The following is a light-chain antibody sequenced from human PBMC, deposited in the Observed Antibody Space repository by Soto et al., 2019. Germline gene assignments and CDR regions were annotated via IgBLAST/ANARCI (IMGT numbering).Light chain of an antibody. CDR1: QSINTR. CDR2: QTS. V-gene: IGKV3-11*01. Sequence: EIELTQSPATLSSFPGDRVTLSCRASQSINTRLAWYQHKPGQAPRLLIYQTSIRAAGIPARFSASGTGTDFTLTISDVQPEDFAVYYCHQRQSWPRTFGQGTKVDI. CDR3: HQRQSWPRT. J-gene: IGKJ1*01.